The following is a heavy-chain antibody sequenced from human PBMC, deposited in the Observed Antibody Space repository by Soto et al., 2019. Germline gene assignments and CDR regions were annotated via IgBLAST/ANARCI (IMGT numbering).Heavy chain of an antibody. D-gene: IGHD6-19*01. CDR1: GYTFTSNS. CDR2: INVYNGNT. V-gene: IGHV1-18*04. Sequence: ASVKVSCPASGYTFTSNSIGWVRQAPGQGLEWMGWINVYNGNTKYAQQLQGRVTLTTDTSTSTAYMDLRSLRSDDTAVYYGARISSASSGWRPDYCGQGTLVTVSS. CDR3: ARISSASSGWRPDY. J-gene: IGHJ4*02.